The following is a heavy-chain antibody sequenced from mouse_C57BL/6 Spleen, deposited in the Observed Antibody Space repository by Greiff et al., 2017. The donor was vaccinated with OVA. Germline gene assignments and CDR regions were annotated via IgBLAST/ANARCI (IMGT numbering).Heavy chain of an antibody. J-gene: IGHJ4*01. CDR1: GYTFTSYW. Sequence: QVQLQQPGAELVKPGASVKLSCKASGYTFTSYWMHWVKQRPGQGLEWIGMIHPNSGSTNYNEKFKSKATLTVDKSSSTAYMQLSSLTSEDSAVYYCARRASTRAMDYWGQGTSVTVSS. CDR3: ARRASTRAMDY. CDR2: IHPNSGST. D-gene: IGHD2-1*01. V-gene: IGHV1-64*01.